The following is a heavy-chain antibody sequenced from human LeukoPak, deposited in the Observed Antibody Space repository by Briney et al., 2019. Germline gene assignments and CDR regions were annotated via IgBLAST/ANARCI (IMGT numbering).Heavy chain of an antibody. D-gene: IGHD2-15*01. J-gene: IGHJ6*02. V-gene: IGHV4-34*01. CDR2: INHSGFT. CDR3: ARTPYSYYYGMDV. Sequence: SETLSLTCSVYGGSFSGYYWSWIRQPPGKGLELIGEINHSGFTNYNPSLKSRVTISVDTSKNHFSLKLSSVTAADTAVYYCARTPYSYYYGMDVWGQGTTVTVSS. CDR1: GGSFSGYY.